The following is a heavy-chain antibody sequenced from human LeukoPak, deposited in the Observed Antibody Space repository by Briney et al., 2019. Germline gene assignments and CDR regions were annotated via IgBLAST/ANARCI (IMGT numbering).Heavy chain of an antibody. V-gene: IGHV4-39*07. J-gene: IGHJ5*02. CDR3: ARGLVVVTAIPYWFDP. D-gene: IGHD2-21*02. CDR1: GGSISGSSYY. CDR2: IYYSGST. Sequence: PSETLSLTCTVSGGSISGSSYYWGWIRQPPGKGLEWIGSIYYSGSTYYNPSLKSRVTISVDTSKNQFSLKLSSVTAADTAVYYCARGLVVVTAIPYWFDPWGQGTLVTVSS.